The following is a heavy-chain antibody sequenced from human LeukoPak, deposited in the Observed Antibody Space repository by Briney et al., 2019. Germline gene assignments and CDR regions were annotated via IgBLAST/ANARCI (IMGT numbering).Heavy chain of an antibody. J-gene: IGHJ4*02. D-gene: IGHD3-3*02. CDR1: GFTFSSYG. V-gene: IGHV3-64*01. CDR3: ARASIYRPLDY. CDR2: ISSNGGRT. Sequence: GRSLRLSRAASGFTFSSYGMHWVRQAPGKGLEYVSAISSNGGRTYYANSVKGRFTISRDDSKNTLYLQMGSLRAEDMAVYYCARASIYRPLDYWGQGTLVTVSS.